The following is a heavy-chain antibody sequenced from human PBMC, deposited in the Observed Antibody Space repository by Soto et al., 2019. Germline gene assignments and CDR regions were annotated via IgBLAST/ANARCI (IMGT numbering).Heavy chain of an antibody. V-gene: IGHV1-69*13. J-gene: IGHJ6*02. D-gene: IGHD3-10*01. CDR3: ARDASGSYYNSAGMDV. CDR1: GGTFSSYA. Sequence: ASVKVSCKASGGTFSSYAISWVRQAPGQGLEWMGGIIPILGTANYAQKFQGRVTITADESTSTAYMELGSLRSEDTAVYYCARDASGSYYNSAGMDVWGQGTTVTVSS. CDR2: IIPILGTA.